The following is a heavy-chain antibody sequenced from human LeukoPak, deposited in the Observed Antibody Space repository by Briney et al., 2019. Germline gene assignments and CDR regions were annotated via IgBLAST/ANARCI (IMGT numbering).Heavy chain of an antibody. Sequence: GASVKVSCKASGYTFTGYYMHWVRQAPGQGLEWMGWINPNSGGTNCAQKFQGRVTMTRDTSISTAYMELSRLRSDDTAVYYCAASQEGSGWYFYFDYWGQGTLVTVSS. V-gene: IGHV1-2*02. CDR3: AASQEGSGWYFYFDY. CDR1: GYTFTGYY. J-gene: IGHJ4*02. D-gene: IGHD6-19*01. CDR2: INPNSGGT.